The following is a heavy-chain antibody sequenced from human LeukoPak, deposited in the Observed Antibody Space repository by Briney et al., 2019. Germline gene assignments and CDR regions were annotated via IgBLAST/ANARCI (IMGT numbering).Heavy chain of an antibody. J-gene: IGHJ6*02. D-gene: IGHD5-12*01. V-gene: IGHV5-10-1*01. CDR1: GYSFTSYW. CDR3: ARHSTTSMVATSYYYYYGMDV. Sequence: GASLKISCKGSGYSFTSYWISWVRQMPGKGLEWRGRIDPSDSYTNYSPSFQGHVTISADKSISTAYLQWSSLKASDTAMYYCARHSTTSMVATSYYYYYGMDVWGQGTTVTVSS. CDR2: IDPSDSYT.